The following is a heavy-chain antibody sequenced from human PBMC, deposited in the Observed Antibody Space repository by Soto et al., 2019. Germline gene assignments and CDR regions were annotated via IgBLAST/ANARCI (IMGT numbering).Heavy chain of an antibody. CDR3: AATSSGGSLAGDY. D-gene: IGHD6-19*01. CDR2: VYHSGTT. Sequence: SEILSLTCTVSGVSISGSVNYWGWIRQPPGKGLEWIGSVYHSGTTYYNPSLKSRVTVSADTSKNHFSLRLSSVTAADTAVYYCAATSSGGSLAGDYWGLGILVTVS. J-gene: IGHJ4*02. CDR1: GVSISGSVNY. V-gene: IGHV4-39*02.